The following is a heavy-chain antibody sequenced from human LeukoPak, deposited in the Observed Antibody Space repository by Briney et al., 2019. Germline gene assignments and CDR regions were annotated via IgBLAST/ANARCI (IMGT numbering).Heavy chain of an antibody. CDR1: GFTFSSYA. V-gene: IGHV3-23*01. CDR3: AKDLYCSSTSCYEAVY. D-gene: IGHD2-2*01. J-gene: IGHJ4*02. Sequence: GGSLRLSCAASGFTFSSYALSWVRQAPGKGPEWVSSIGGSGGNTYYADSVKGRFTISRDNSKKTLYLQMNSLRDEDTAVYYCAKDLYCSSTSCYEAVYWGQGTLVTVSS. CDR2: IGGSGGNT.